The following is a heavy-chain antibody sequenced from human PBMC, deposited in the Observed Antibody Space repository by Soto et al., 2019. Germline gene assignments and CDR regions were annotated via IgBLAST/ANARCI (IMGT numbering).Heavy chain of an antibody. J-gene: IGHJ4*02. D-gene: IGHD6-13*01. V-gene: IGHV1-69*08. Sequence: QVQLVQSGSEVKKPGSSVRVSCKTSGGTFSIYTISWVRQAPGQGLEWMGRVLPFLDITSYSQRFQGRVTISADRSTTTAYRKLSSLRSEDTAVYYCARDRDNSNWPNFDSWGQGTLVTVSS. CDR2: VLPFLDIT. CDR1: GGTFSIYT. CDR3: ARDRDNSNWPNFDS.